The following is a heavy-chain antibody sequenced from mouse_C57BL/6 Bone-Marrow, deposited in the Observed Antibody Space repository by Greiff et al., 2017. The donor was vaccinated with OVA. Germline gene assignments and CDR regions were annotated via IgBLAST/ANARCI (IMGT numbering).Heavy chain of an antibody. J-gene: IGHJ2*01. CDR3: ARGDYGHFDY. D-gene: IGHD2-4*01. CDR2: ISYDGSN. CDR1: GYSITSGYY. V-gene: IGHV3-6*01. Sequence: EVKLKESGPGLVKPSQSLSLTCSVTGYSITSGYYWNWIRQFPGNKLEWMGYISYDGSNNYNPSLKNRISITRDTSKNQFFLKLNSVTTEDTATYYCARGDYGHFDYWGQGTTLTVSS.